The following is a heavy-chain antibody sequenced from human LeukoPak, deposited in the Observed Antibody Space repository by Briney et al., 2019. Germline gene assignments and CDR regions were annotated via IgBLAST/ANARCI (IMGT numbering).Heavy chain of an antibody. Sequence: SETLSLTCTVSGGSISSYYWSWIRQPPGKVLEWIGYIYTSGSTNYNPSLKSRVTISVDTSKNQFSLKLSSVTAADTAVYYCARLDWYFDLWGRGTLVTVSS. CDR3: ARLDWYFDL. J-gene: IGHJ2*01. V-gene: IGHV4-4*09. CDR2: IYTSGST. CDR1: GGSISSYY.